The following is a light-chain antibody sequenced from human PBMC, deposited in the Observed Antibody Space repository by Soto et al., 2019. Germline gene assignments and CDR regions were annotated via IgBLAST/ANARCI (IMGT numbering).Light chain of an antibody. Sequence: DIQMTQSPSSLSASVGDRVTITCRASQSISNYLAWYQQKPGKVPKLLIYAASTLQSGVPSRFSGSGSGTDFTLTISSLQPEDVATYYCQKYNSAPPTTFGGGTKVDIK. CDR1: QSISNY. J-gene: IGKJ4*01. CDR3: QKYNSAPPTT. CDR2: AAS. V-gene: IGKV1-27*01.